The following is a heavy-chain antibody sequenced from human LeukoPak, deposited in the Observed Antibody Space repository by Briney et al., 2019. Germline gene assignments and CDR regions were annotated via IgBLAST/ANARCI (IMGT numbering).Heavy chain of an antibody. CDR2: IKQDGSEK. J-gene: IGHJ4*01. Sequence: PGGSLRLSCAASGFTFSSYWMSWVRQAPGKGLEWVANIKQDGSEKYYVDSVKGRFTISRDNSRNTVHLQIDNLRTEDTAVYYCARGSTSTAPGWVYWGHGTPVTVSS. CDR3: ARGSTSTAPGWVY. CDR1: GFTFSSYW. V-gene: IGHV3-7*03. D-gene: IGHD2-21*02.